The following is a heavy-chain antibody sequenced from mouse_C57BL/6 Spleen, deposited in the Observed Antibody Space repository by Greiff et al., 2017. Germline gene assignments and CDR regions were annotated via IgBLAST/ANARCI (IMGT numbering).Heavy chain of an antibody. D-gene: IGHD3-3*01. J-gene: IGHJ4*01. CDR1: GYTFTSYW. CDR2: IDPSDSYT. V-gene: IGHV1-69*01. Sequence: VQLQQPGAELVMPGASVKLSCKASGYTFTSYWMHWVKQRPGQGLEWIGEIDPSDSYTNYNQKFKGKSTLTVDKSSSTAYMQLSSLTSEDSAVYYCARPGRRCAMDYWGQGTSVTVAS. CDR3: ARPGRRCAMDY.